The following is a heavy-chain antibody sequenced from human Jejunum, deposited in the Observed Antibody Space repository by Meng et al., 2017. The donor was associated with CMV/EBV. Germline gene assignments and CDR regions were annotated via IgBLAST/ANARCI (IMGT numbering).Heavy chain of an antibody. CDR2: ICGRSTAK. CDR1: GFTFSNYS. J-gene: IGHJ4*02. CDR3: AKDKTPDGLFNFDF. V-gene: IGHV3-23*03. D-gene: IGHD1-14*01. Sequence: ASGFTFSNYSMSWVRQAPGKVLELVSIICGRSTAKYYADSVTGRFTISRDNSRNTVYLQMNSLRADDTAVYYCAKDKTPDGLFNFDFWGRGTLVTVSS.